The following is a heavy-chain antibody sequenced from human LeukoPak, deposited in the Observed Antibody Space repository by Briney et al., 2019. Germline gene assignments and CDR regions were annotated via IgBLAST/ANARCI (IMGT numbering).Heavy chain of an antibody. CDR1: GGSISSYY. Sequence: KPSETLSLTCTVSGGSISSYYWSWLRQPPAKGLEWIGFIYYSGSTNYNPSLKSRVTISIDTSKNQFSLKLSSVTAADTAVYYCARDLDPIDYWGQGTLVTVSS. CDR2: IYYSGST. CDR3: ARDLDPIDY. J-gene: IGHJ4*02. D-gene: IGHD3-3*01. V-gene: IGHV4-59*01.